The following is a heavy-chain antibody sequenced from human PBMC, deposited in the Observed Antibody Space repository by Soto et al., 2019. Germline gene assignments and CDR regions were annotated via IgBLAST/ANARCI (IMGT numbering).Heavy chain of an antibody. D-gene: IGHD3-22*01. CDR2: IYHSGST. V-gene: IGHV4-4*02. CDR3: AGSPTSAYYYPGAFDI. J-gene: IGHJ3*02. CDR1: GGSITSSNW. Sequence: SETLSLTCAVSGGSITSSNWWSWVRQPPGKGLEWIGEIYHSGSTNYNPSLKSRVTISVDTSKNQFSLKLSSVTAADTAVYYCAGSPTSAYYYPGAFDIWGQGTMVTVSS.